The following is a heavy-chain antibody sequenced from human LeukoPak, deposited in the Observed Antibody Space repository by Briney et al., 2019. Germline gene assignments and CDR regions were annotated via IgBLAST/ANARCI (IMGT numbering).Heavy chain of an antibody. V-gene: IGHV1-2*02. CDR1: GYTFTGYY. J-gene: IGHJ3*02. Sequence: GSVKVSCKASGYTFTGYYMHWVRQAPGQGLEWMGWINPNSGGTNYAQKFQGRVTMTRDTSISTAYMELSRLRSDDTAVYYCAREKDGYNYAFDIWGQGTMVTVSS. CDR2: INPNSGGT. D-gene: IGHD5-24*01. CDR3: AREKDGYNYAFDI.